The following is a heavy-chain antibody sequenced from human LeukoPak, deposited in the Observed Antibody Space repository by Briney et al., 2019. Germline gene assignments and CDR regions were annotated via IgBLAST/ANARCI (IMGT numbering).Heavy chain of an antibody. CDR1: GFTFSSYA. J-gene: IGHJ6*02. CDR3: AKASPKSLLWFGELLARGYYGMDV. CDR2: ISGSGGGT. Sequence: GGSLRLSCAASGFTFSSYAMSWVRQAPGKGLEWVSAISGSGGGTYYADSVKGRFTISRDNSKNTLYLQMNSLRAEDTAVYYCAKASPKSLLWFGELLARGYYGMDVWGQGTTVTVSS. D-gene: IGHD3-10*01. V-gene: IGHV3-23*01.